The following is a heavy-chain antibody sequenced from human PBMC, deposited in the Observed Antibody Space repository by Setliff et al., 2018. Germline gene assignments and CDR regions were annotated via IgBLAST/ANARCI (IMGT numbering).Heavy chain of an antibody. Sequence: SETLSLTCTVSGGSISSGSYYWSWIRQPAGKGLEWIGRIYSSGSTKYNPSLKSRVTISLDTSKNHFSLTLTSVTAADTAVYYCARGRGLEWLPESWFDPWGQGTLVTVSS. V-gene: IGHV4-61*02. CDR2: IYSSGST. CDR1: GGSISSGSYY. CDR3: ARGRGLEWLPESWFDP. D-gene: IGHD3-3*01. J-gene: IGHJ5*02.